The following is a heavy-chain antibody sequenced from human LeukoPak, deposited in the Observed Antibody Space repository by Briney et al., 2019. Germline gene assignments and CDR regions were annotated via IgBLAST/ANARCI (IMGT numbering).Heavy chain of an antibody. J-gene: IGHJ4*02. V-gene: IGHV3-23*01. CDR3: AKDSSTRYADC. Sequence: GGSLSLSCAASGFTFSSCAMSWVRQAPGKGLEWVSFISGSGGDTYYTDSVKGRFTVSRDNSKNTLYLQMNSLRAEDTALYYCAKDSSTRYADCWGQGTLVTVSS. CDR2: ISGSGGDT. CDR1: GFTFSSCA. D-gene: IGHD2-2*01.